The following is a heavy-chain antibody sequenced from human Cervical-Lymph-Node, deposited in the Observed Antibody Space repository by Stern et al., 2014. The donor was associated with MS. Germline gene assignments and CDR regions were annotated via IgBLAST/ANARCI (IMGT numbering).Heavy chain of an antibody. CDR1: GASIKTIGYF. CDR3: MRGDY. CDR2: ISHSGVT. Sequence: VQLVGSGPGLVKPSQTLYLTCTVSGASIKTIGYFWGWVSQPPGKGLEWIGFISHSGVTFYNETLKSRVTLSQDTSANQFSLRLTSVTAADTALYFCMRGDYWGRGILVAVSS. J-gene: IGHJ4*02. V-gene: IGHV4-31*03.